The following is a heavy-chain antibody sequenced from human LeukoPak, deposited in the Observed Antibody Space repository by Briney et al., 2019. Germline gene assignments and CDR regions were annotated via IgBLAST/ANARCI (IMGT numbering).Heavy chain of an antibody. V-gene: IGHV3-66*01. CDR2: IYSGGST. D-gene: IGHD6-6*01. J-gene: IGHJ4*02. Sequence: PGGSLRLSCAASGFTVSSNYMSWVRQAPGKGLEWVSVIYSGGSTYYADSVKGRFTISRDNSKNTLYLQMNSLRAEDTAVYYCARGMRAARPGGEALDYWGQGTLVTVSS. CDR1: GFTVSSNY. CDR3: ARGMRAARPGGEALDY.